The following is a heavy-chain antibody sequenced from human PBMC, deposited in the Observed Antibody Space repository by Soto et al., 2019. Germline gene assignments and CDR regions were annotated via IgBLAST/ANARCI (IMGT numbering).Heavy chain of an antibody. D-gene: IGHD1-7*01. Sequence: SKTLSLTCTVSGGSISSYHWSWIRQSAGKGLEWIGRIYTIGNTHYNPSLKSRVTVSIDTSKNQFFLTVNSVTAADSAVYYCARESGDNWDYEAYWGQGTTVTVSS. J-gene: IGHJ4*02. CDR1: GGSISSYH. CDR3: ARESGDNWDYEAY. CDR2: IYTIGNT. V-gene: IGHV4-4*07.